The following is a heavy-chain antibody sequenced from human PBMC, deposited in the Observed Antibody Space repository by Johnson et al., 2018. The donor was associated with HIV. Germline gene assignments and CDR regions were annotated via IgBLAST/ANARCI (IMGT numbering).Heavy chain of an antibody. CDR3: AKAGGVLMVYAWETDAFDI. CDR1: GFTFSSYD. Sequence: VQLVESGGGLVQPGGSLRLSCAASGFTFSSYDMHWVRQATGKGLEWVSAIGTAGDTYYPGSVKGRFTISRENAKNSLYLQMNSLRAEDTAVYYCAKAGGVLMVYAWETDAFDIWGQGTMVTVSS. V-gene: IGHV3-13*01. J-gene: IGHJ3*02. D-gene: IGHD2-8*01. CDR2: IGTAGDT.